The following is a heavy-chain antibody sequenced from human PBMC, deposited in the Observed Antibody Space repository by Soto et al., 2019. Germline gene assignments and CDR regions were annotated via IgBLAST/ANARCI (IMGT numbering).Heavy chain of an antibody. CDR3: AKDRSPVSLGYYGMDV. V-gene: IGHV3-23*01. CDR2: ISGSGGST. Sequence: QSGGSLRLSCAASGFTFSSYAMSWVRQAPGKGLEWVSAISGSGGSTYYADSVKGRFTISRDNSKNTLYLQMNSLRAEDTAVYYCAKDRSPVSLGYYGMDVWGQGTTVTVSS. J-gene: IGHJ6*02. CDR1: GFTFSSYA.